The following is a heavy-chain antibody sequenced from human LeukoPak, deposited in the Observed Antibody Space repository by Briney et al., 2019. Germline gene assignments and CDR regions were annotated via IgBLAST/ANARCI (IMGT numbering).Heavy chain of an antibody. J-gene: IGHJ5*02. CDR2: ISSISSTM. V-gene: IGHV3-11*04. CDR3: ARDVGAKSVNWFDP. D-gene: IGHD1-26*01. CDR1: KFTFSDYY. Sequence: GGSLRLSCAASKFTFSDYYMSWIRQAPGKGLEWVSYISSISSTMYYADSVKGRFTISRDNAKNSLYLQMNSLRAEDTAVYYCARDVGAKSVNWFDPWGQGTLVTVSS.